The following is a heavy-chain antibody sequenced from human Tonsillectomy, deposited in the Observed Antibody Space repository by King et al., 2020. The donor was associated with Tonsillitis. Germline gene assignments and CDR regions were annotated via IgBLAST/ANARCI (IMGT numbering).Heavy chain of an antibody. J-gene: IGHJ3*02. CDR1: GGSISSSNW. Sequence: QLQESGPGLVKPSGTLSLTCAVSGGSISSSNWWSWVRQPPGKGLEWIGEIYHRGSTNYNPSLKSRVTISVDKSKNQFSLKLNSVTAADTAVYHCARWEVGGTANEDGFDIWGQGTMVTVSS. CDR3: ARWEVGGTANEDGFDI. V-gene: IGHV4-4*02. CDR2: IYHRGST. D-gene: IGHD6-19*01.